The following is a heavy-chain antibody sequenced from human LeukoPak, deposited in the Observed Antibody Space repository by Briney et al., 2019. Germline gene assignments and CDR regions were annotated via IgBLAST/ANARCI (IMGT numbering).Heavy chain of an antibody. D-gene: IGHD3-10*01. V-gene: IGHV1-2*02. CDR1: GYTFTGYY. Sequence: ASVKVSCKASGYTFTGYYMHWVRQAPGQGLEWMGWINPNSGGTNYAQKFQGRVTMTRDTSISTAYMELSRLRSDDTAVYYYARGYYGSGSYYKWGWFDPWGQGTLVTVSS. J-gene: IGHJ5*02. CDR2: INPNSGGT. CDR3: ARGYYGSGSYYKWGWFDP.